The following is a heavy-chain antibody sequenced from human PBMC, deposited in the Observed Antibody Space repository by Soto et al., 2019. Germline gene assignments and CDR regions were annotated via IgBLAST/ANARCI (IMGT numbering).Heavy chain of an antibody. CDR2: IRWNSGRI. Sequence: GGSLRLSCAASGFTSADIVMHWVRPGHGKGLEWVAGIRWNSGRIAHADFAEGRVTIARDNAKNSLSLQMNSLRIEDTALYYCAKDISAHLHGVMDVWGQGTTFTV. V-gene: IGHV3-9*02. J-gene: IGHJ6*02. CDR3: AKDISAHLHGVMDV. CDR1: GFTSADIV. D-gene: IGHD3-16*01.